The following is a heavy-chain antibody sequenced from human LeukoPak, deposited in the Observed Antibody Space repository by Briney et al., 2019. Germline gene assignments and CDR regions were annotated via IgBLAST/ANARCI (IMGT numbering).Heavy chain of an antibody. Sequence: ASVTVSCKASGYTFTSYGISWVRQAPGQGLEWMGWISAYNGNTNYAQKLQGRVTMTTDTSTSTAYMELRSLRSDDTAVYYCARELGIDYYYYMDVWGKGTTVTVSS. CDR1: GYTFTSYG. J-gene: IGHJ6*03. V-gene: IGHV1-18*01. CDR3: ARELGIDYYYYMDV. D-gene: IGHD7-27*01. CDR2: ISAYNGNT.